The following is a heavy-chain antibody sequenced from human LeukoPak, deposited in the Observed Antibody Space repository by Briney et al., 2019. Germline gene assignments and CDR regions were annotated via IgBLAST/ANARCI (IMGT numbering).Heavy chain of an antibody. D-gene: IGHD3-3*01. CDR3: ARHDFWSGYYKEAYYYYMDV. CDR1: GGTFSSYA. Sequence: SVKVSCKASGGTFSSYAISWVRQAPGQGLEWMGGIIPIFGTANYAQKFQGRVTITTDESTSTAYMELSSLRSEDTAVYYCARHDFWSGYYKEAYYYYMDVWGKGITVTVSS. V-gene: IGHV1-69*05. CDR2: IIPIFGTA. J-gene: IGHJ6*03.